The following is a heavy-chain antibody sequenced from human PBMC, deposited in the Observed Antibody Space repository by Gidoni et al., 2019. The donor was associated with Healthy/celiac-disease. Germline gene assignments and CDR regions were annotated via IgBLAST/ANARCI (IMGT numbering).Heavy chain of an antibody. J-gene: IGHJ4*02. D-gene: IGHD3-10*01. CDR3: ARDYYGSGSYGGGIFDY. CDR1: GGTFSSYA. CDR2: IIPIFGTA. V-gene: IGHV1-69*06. Sequence: QVQLVQSGAEVKKPGSSVKVSCKASGGTFSSYAISWVRQAPGQGREWMGGIIPIFGTANYAQKFQGRVTITADKSPSTAYMGLSSLRSEDTAVYYCARDYYGSGSYGGGIFDYWGQGTLVTVSS.